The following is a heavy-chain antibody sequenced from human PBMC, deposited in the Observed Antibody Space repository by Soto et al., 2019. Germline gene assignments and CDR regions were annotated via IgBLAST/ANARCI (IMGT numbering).Heavy chain of an antibody. J-gene: IGHJ4*02. CDR3: AKDLTLGIVGAWGHYFEY. CDR2: ISYDGSNT. Sequence: QVQLVESGGGVLQPGRSLRLSCAASGFTFSSFAMHWVRQAPGKGLEWVAFISYDGSNTYYADSVKGLVTISRDNSKKTVYLEINSLRAEDTAVYHCAKDLTLGIVGAWGHYFEYWGQGSLVTVSS. V-gene: IGHV3-30-3*01. D-gene: IGHD1-26*01. CDR1: GFTFSSFA.